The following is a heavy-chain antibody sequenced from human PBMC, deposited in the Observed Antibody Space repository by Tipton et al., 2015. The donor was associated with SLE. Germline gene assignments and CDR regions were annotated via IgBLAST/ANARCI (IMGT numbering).Heavy chain of an antibody. V-gene: IGHV4-38-2*01. D-gene: IGHD4-17*01. CDR2: VFDTGYT. CDR1: NSPLSSIYY. CDR3: ARQDLGRAATLTFDN. Sequence: TLSLTCAVSNSPLSSIYYWGWIRQPPGKRLEWIGSVFDTGYTAYNPSLETRLPISVDTSKNEFSLKLSSVTAADTAVYFCARQDLGRAATLTFDNWGQGTLVTVSS. J-gene: IGHJ4*02.